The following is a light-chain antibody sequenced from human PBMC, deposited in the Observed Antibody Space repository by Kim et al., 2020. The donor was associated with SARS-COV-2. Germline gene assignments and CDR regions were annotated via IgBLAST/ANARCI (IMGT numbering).Light chain of an antibody. CDR1: QSIGST. J-gene: IGKJ2*01. V-gene: IGKV3-15*01. Sequence: SPGERATLSCRASQSIGSTLAWYQQKTGQPPRLLIYDASTRATGIPARFSGSGSGTEFALTISSLQSEDFAVYYCQEYNDRPPRYTFGQGTKLEIK. CDR3: QEYNDRPPRYT. CDR2: DAS.